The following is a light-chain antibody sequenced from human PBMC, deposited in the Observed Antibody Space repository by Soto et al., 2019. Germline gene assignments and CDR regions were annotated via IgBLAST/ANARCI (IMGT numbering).Light chain of an antibody. Sequence: QSPLTQPASVSGSPGQSITISCSGTRSDIGSYNYVAWYQQFPAKTPKILIYGVSNRPSGVSSRCSGSKSGNTASLTISGLQAEDEADYYCISYTGSSTSYVFGRGTKVTV. V-gene: IGLV2-14*01. CDR2: GVS. CDR3: ISYTGSSTSYV. J-gene: IGLJ1*01. CDR1: RSDIGSYNY.